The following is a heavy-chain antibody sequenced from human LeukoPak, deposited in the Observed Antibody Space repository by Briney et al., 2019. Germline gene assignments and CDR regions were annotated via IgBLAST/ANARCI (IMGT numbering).Heavy chain of an antibody. CDR2: IKQDGSEK. D-gene: IGHD6-6*01. V-gene: IGHV3-7*01. J-gene: IGHJ3*02. CDR1: GFTFSDYY. Sequence: GGSLRLSCAASGFTFSDYYMSWIRQAPGKGLEWVANIKQDGSEKNYVDSVKGRFTIPRDNAKNSLYLQMNSLRAEDTAVYYCARGTSSIAARSYAFDIWGQGTMVTVSS. CDR3: ARGTSSIAARSYAFDI.